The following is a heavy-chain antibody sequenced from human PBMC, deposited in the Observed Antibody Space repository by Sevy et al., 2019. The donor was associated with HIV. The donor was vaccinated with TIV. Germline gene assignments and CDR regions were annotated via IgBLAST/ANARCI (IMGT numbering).Heavy chain of an antibody. J-gene: IGHJ4*02. V-gene: IGHV3-43D*03. CDR2: ISWYGGST. D-gene: IGHD6-19*01. Sequence: GGSLRLSCAASGFTFDDYAMHWVRQAPGKGLEWVSLISWYGGSTYYADSVKGQFTISRDNSKNSLYLQMTSLRAEDTALYYCAKDGSGWPPEYYFDYWGQGTLVTVSS. CDR3: AKDGSGWPPEYYFDY. CDR1: GFTFDDYA.